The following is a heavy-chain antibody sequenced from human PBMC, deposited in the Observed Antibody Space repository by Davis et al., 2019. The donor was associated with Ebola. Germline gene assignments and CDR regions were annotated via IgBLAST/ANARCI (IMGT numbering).Heavy chain of an antibody. D-gene: IGHD2/OR15-2a*01. CDR2: ICGSCGNT. J-gene: IGHJ4*02. Sequence: GESLKISCAASGFTFSSYSMNWVRQAPGKGLEWVSSICGSCGNTYYADSVKGRFTISRDNSKNTLYLQMSSLRADDTAIYFCAKHEGWELHEYYLDYWGQGTLVTVSS. CDR3: AKHEGWELHEYYLDY. CDR1: GFTFSSYS. V-gene: IGHV3-23*01.